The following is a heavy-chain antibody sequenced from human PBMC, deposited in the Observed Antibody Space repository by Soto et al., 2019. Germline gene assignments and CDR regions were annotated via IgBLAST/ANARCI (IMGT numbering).Heavy chain of an antibody. CDR2: ISYDGSNK. V-gene: IGHV3-30-3*01. CDR1: GFTFSSYA. CDR3: ARDQWPERLQLIGVFDY. J-gene: IGHJ4*02. Sequence: GGSLRLSCAASGFTFSSYAMHWVRQAPGKGLEWVAVISYDGSNKYYADSVKGRFTISRDNSKNTLYLQMNSLRAEDTAVYYCARDQWPERLQLIGVFDYWGQGTLVTVSS. D-gene: IGHD1-1*01.